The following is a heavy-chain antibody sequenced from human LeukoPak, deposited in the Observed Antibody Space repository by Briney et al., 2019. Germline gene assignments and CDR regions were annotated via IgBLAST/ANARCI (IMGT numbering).Heavy chain of an antibody. V-gene: IGHV3-30-3*01. CDR2: ISYDGSNK. CDR3: ARNREAFDI. CDR1: GFTFSSYA. J-gene: IGHJ3*02. Sequence: GGSLRLSCAASGFTFSSYAMHWVRQAPGKGLEWVAVISYDGSNKYYADSVKGRFSISRDNSKNTLYLQMNSLRAEDTAVYYCARNREAFDIWGQGTMVTVSS.